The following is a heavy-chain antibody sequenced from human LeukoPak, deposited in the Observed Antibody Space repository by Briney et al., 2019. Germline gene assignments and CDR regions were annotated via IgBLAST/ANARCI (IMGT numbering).Heavy chain of an antibody. D-gene: IGHD3-10*01. CDR3: ARDLFYGSGSPHLDC. CDR2: ISSSGNII. J-gene: IGHJ4*02. CDR1: GFTFSSYE. Sequence: GGSLRLSCAASGFTFSSYEMNWVRQAPGKGLESVSYISSSGNIIYYADSMQGRFTISRDNAQNSLYLQMNSLKVEDTAVYYCARDLFYGSGSPHLDCWGQGTLVTVSS. V-gene: IGHV3-48*03.